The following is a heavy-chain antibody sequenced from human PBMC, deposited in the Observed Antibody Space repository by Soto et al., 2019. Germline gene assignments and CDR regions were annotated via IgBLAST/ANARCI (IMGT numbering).Heavy chain of an antibody. D-gene: IGHD2-15*01. V-gene: IGHV5-51*01. Sequence: PGESLKTSCKGSGYSFTSYWIGWVRQMPGKGLEWMGINYPGDSDTRYSPTFQGQVTISADKSISTAYLQWSSLKASDTAMYYCARLGAGYCSGCSCHGDYYYYGMDVWGQGTTVTVSS. J-gene: IGHJ6*02. CDR2: NYPGDSDT. CDR1: GYSFTSYW. CDR3: ARLGAGYCSGCSCHGDYYYYGMDV.